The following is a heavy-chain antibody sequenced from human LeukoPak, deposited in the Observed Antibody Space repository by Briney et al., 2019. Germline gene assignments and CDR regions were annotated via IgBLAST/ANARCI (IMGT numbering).Heavy chain of an antibody. J-gene: IGHJ4*02. CDR1: GGSISSYY. Sequence: SETLSLTCTVSGGSISSYYWSWIRQPAGKGLEWIGRIYASGSTNYNPSLKSRVTMSVDTSKNQFSLKVRSVTAAGTAVYYCAREPITMIATFGYWGQGTLVTVSS. D-gene: IGHD3-22*01. CDR2: IYASGST. CDR3: AREPITMIATFGY. V-gene: IGHV4-4*07.